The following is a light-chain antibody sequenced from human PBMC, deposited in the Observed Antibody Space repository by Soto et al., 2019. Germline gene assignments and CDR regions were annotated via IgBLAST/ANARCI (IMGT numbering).Light chain of an antibody. J-gene: IGKJ4*01. CDR2: DTS. Sequence: EIVMTQSPATLSVSPGERVTLFCRASQSIYEKLAWYQQKPGQTPRLVIYDTSTSATGTPGSFSGSGSGTEFTLTISSLQSEDFAVYYCQQYNRWPLTFGGGTEVEIK. V-gene: IGKV3-15*01. CDR1: QSIYEK. CDR3: QQYNRWPLT.